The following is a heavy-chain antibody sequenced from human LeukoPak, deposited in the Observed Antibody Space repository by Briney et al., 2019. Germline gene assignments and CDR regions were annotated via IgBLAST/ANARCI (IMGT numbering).Heavy chain of an antibody. J-gene: IGHJ3*02. Sequence: GASVKVSCKASGYTFTGYYMHWVRQAPGQGLEWMGWINPNSGGTNYAQKFQGWVTMTRDTSISTAYMELSRLRSDDTAVYYCARDTVSRRYCSGGSCLSDAFDIWGQGTMVTVSS. CDR2: INPNSGGT. CDR3: ARDTVSRRYCSGGSCLSDAFDI. D-gene: IGHD2-15*01. CDR1: GYTFTGYY. V-gene: IGHV1-2*04.